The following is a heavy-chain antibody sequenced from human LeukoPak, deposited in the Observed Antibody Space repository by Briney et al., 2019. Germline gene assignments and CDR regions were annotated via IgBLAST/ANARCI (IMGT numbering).Heavy chain of an antibody. CDR1: RYTFTGYY. CDR2: INPNSGGT. V-gene: IGHV1-2*04. Sequence: ASVKVSCKASRYTFTGYYMHWVRQAPGQGLEWMGWINPNSGGTNYAQKFQGWVTMTRDTSISTAYMELSRLRSDDTAVYYCARDRSTTGTGWGMDVWGKGTTVTVSS. D-gene: IGHD1-1*01. CDR3: ARDRSTTGTGWGMDV. J-gene: IGHJ6*04.